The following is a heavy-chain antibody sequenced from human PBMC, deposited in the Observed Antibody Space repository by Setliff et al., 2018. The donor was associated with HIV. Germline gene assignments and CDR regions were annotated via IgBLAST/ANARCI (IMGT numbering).Heavy chain of an antibody. J-gene: IGHJ4*02. CDR2: IYTSGST. Sequence: PSETLSLTCTVSGGSISSGSYYWSWIRQPAGKGLEWIGHIYTSGSTNYNPSLKSRVTISVDTSKNQFSLQLTSVTAADTAVYYCARAQSDWFYWGQGTLVTVSS. CDR3: ARAQSDWFY. CDR1: GGSISSGSYY. V-gene: IGHV4-61*09. D-gene: IGHD3-3*01.